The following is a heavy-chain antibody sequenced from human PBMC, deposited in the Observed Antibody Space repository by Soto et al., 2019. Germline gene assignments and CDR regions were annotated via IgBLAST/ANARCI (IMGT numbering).Heavy chain of an antibody. J-gene: IGHJ5*02. V-gene: IGHV3-30*18. CDR3: AKDRGRNWFDP. CDR1: GFTFSSYG. CDR2: ISYDGSNK. Sequence: GGSLRLSCAASGFTFSSYGMHWVRQAPGKGLEWVAVISYDGSNKYYADSVKGRFTISTDNSKNTLYLQMNSLRAEDTAVYYCAKDRGRNWFDPWGQGTLVTVSS.